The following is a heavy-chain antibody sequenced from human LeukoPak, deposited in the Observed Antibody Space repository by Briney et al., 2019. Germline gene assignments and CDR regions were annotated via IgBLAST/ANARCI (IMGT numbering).Heavy chain of an antibody. CDR1: GFTFSSYA. CDR3: LRGDRRDY. V-gene: IGHV3-21*06. Sequence: GGSLRLSCAASGFTFSSYAMSWVRQAPGKGLEWVSSIDSSGGYMFYADSVKGRFIISRDNAKDSLYLQMNSLRVKDTAVYYCLRGDRRDYWGQGTLVTVSS. CDR2: IDSSGGYM. J-gene: IGHJ4*02.